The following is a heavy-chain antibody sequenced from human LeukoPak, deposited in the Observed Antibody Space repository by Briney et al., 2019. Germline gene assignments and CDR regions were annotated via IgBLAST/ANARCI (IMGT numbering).Heavy chain of an antibody. Sequence: GGSLRLSCAASGFTFDDYAMHWVRHAPGKGLEWVSSITWNSGSIDYADSVKGRFTISRDNAKNSLYLQMNSLRAEDMALYYCAKGTVSSGYYWVFEYWGQGTLVTVSS. D-gene: IGHD3-22*01. J-gene: IGHJ4*02. CDR1: GFTFDDYA. CDR3: AKGTVSSGYYWVFEY. V-gene: IGHV3-9*03. CDR2: ITWNSGSI.